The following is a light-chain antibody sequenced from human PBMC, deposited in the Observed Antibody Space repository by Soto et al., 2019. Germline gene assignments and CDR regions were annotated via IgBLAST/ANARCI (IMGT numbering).Light chain of an antibody. CDR3: QQYNDWT. J-gene: IGKJ1*01. CDR2: GAS. Sequence: EIVMTQSPATLSVSPGERATLSCRASQSVSSNLAWYQQKPGQAPRLLIYGASTRATDIPARFSGSGSGTESTLTISSLQSEDFAVYYCQQYNDWTFGQGTKVDI. CDR1: QSVSSN. V-gene: IGKV3-15*01.